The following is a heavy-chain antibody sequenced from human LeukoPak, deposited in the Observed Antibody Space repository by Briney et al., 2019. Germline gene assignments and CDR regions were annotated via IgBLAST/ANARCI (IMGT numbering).Heavy chain of an antibody. J-gene: IGHJ3*02. V-gene: IGHV3-64D*09. D-gene: IGHD2-15*01. Sequence: GGSLRLSCSTSGFTFSTYAVHWVRQAPGKGLEYVSAISSDGGNTYYADSVRGRFTISRDNSKNTLFLQMGSLRSEDTAVYYCVRGTEIVVLAAARDVFDIWGQGTTVTVSS. CDR3: VRGTEIVVLAAARDVFDI. CDR1: GFTFSTYA. CDR2: ISSDGGNT.